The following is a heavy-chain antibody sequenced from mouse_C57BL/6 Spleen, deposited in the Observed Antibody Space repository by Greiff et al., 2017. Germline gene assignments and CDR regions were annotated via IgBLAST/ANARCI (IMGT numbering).Heavy chain of an antibody. J-gene: IGHJ2*01. CDR2: ISSGSSTI. CDR3: ARDYYGLDY. CDR1: GFTFSDYG. D-gene: IGHD1-1*01. V-gene: IGHV5-17*01. Sequence: EVKLVESGGGLVKPGGSLKLSCAASGFTFSDYGMHWVRQAPETGLEWVAYISSGSSTIYYADTVKGRFTISRDNAKNTLFLQMTSLRSEDTAMYYCARDYYGLDYWGQGTTLTVSS.